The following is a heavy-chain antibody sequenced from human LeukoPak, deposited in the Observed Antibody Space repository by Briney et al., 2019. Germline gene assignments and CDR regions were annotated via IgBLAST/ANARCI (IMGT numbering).Heavy chain of an antibody. V-gene: IGHV4-59*01. D-gene: IGHD2-2*01. CDR3: AREYCSSTSRYFDY. J-gene: IGHJ4*02. Sequence: SAETLSLTCTVSGVSFSSYYWSWLRQSPGKGLEWVGYIYNSGSTNYNPSLKSRVTISVGTSNNQFSLKLSSVTAADTAVYHCAREYCSSTSRYFDYGGQGNGVTVSS. CDR1: GVSFSSYY. CDR2: IYNSGST.